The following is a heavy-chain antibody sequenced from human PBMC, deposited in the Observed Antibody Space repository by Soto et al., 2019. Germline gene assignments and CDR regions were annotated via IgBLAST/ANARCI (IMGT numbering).Heavy chain of an antibody. J-gene: IGHJ3*02. V-gene: IGHV4-34*01. CDR1: GGSFSTYY. D-gene: IGHD3-9*01. CDR2: INHSGSN. CDR3: ARGGSNDWQVAFDI. Sequence: SETMSLTCVVSGGSFSTYYYNWIRQSPGKGLEWIGEINHSGSNNYSPSLKSRVTMSLDTSKNQFSLKLTSVTAADTAVYYCARGGSNDWQVAFDIWGQGTMVTVSS.